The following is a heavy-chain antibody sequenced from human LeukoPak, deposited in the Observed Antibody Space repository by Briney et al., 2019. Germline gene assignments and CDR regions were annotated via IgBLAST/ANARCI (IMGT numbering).Heavy chain of an antibody. Sequence: SETLSLTCTVSGGSISSYYWSWIRQPPGKGLEWIGCIYYSGSTNYNPSLKSRVTISVDTSKNQFSLKLSSVTAADTAVYYCARTTMVRGKPFDYWGQGTLVTVSS. J-gene: IGHJ4*02. V-gene: IGHV4-59*01. CDR2: IYYSGST. CDR3: ARTTMVRGKPFDY. CDR1: GGSISSYY. D-gene: IGHD3-10*01.